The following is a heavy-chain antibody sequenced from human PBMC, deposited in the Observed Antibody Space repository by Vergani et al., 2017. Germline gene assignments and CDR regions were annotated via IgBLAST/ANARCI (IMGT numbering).Heavy chain of an antibody. CDR2: IYTSGST. CDR3: ARSIAAAGNGAYYFDY. D-gene: IGHD6-13*01. J-gene: IGHJ4*02. CDR1: GGSISSGSYY. V-gene: IGHV4-61*02. Sequence: QVQLQESGPGLVKPSQTLSLTCTVSGGSISSGSYYWSWIRQPAGKGLEWIGRIYTSGSTNYNPSLKSRVPISIETSNNQFSLKLSSVTAADTAVYYCARSIAAAGNGAYYFDYWGQGTLVTVSS.